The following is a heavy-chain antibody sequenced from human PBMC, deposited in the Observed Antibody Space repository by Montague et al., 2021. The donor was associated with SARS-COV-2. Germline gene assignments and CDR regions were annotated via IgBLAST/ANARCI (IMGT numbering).Heavy chain of an antibody. V-gene: IGHV4-59*01. Sequence: SETLSLTCTVSGGSISSYYWSWIRQPPGKGLEWIGYIYNSGSTNYNPSLKSRVTISVDTSKNQFSLKLSSVTAADTAVYYCARVGGYDLDSFDYWGQGTLVTVSS. CDR2: IYNSGST. D-gene: IGHD3-3*01. J-gene: IGHJ4*02. CDR1: GGSISSYY. CDR3: ARVGGYDLDSFDY.